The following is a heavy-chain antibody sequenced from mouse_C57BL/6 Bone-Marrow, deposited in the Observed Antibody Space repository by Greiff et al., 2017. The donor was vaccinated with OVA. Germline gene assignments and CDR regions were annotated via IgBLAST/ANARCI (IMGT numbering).Heavy chain of an antibody. CDR2: IRSKSNNYAT. V-gene: IGHV10-1*01. D-gene: IGHD1-1*01. J-gene: IGHJ1*03. Sequence: EAGGGLVQPKGSLKLSCAASGFSFNTYAMNWVRQAPGKGLEWVARIRSKSNNYATYYADSVKDRFTISRDDSESMLYLQMNNLKTEDTAMYYCAGLRGYFDVWGTGTTVTVSS. CDR3: AGLRGYFDV. CDR1: GFSFNTYA.